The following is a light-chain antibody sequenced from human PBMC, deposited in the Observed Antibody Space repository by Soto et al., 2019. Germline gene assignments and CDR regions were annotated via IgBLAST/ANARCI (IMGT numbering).Light chain of an antibody. CDR2: DAS. J-gene: IGKJ4*01. CDR1: QSISSH. V-gene: IGKV3-11*01. Sequence: EIVLTQSPATLSLSPGERATLSCRASQSISSHLAWYQQKPGQAPRLLIYDASNRATGIPARFSGSGSGTDFTLTVSSLEPEDFAVYYCQQRSNWPLTFGGGTKVDI. CDR3: QQRSNWPLT.